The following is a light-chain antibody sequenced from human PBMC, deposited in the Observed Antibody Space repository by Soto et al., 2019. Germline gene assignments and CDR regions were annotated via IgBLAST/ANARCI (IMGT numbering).Light chain of an antibody. CDR2: DVS. V-gene: IGKV1-5*01. J-gene: IGKJ1*01. Sequence: HMTQSPSTLSASIGDRVTITCRASQSLDNCLAWYQQKAGKAPKLLIYDVSSRATGIPARFSGSGSGTDFTLTISGLQPEDFAVYYCQKYGTSPGTCGQGTKVDI. CDR3: QKYGTSPGT. CDR1: QSLDNC.